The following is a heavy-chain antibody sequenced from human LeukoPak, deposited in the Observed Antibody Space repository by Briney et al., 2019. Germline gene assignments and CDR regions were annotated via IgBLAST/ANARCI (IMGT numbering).Heavy chain of an antibody. CDR1: GYTFTGYY. D-gene: IGHD4-17*01. CDR2: INPNSGGT. Sequence: ASVKVSCKASGYTFTGYYMHWVRQAPGQGLEWMGWINPNSGGTNYAQKFQGRVTMTRDTSIGTAYMELSRLRSDDTAVYYCARATVTTQYYYYYYYMDVWGKGTTVTVSS. J-gene: IGHJ6*03. CDR3: ARATVTTQYYYYYYYMDV. V-gene: IGHV1-2*02.